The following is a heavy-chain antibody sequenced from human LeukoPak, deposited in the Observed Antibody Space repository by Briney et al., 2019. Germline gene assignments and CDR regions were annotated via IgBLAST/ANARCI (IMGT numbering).Heavy chain of an antibody. CDR2: MYTSGST. J-gene: IGHJ4*02. V-gene: IGHV4-61*02. CDR1: GDSISRDSYY. D-gene: IGHD2-8*01. Sequence: SQTLSLTCTVSGDSISRDSYYWTWIRQPAGKGLEWIGRMYTSGSTDYNPSLKSRVTISRDTSKNQFTLKLTSVTAADTAVYYCARVTIGYCPNAFCSTGFYFDYWGLGTRVTVSS. CDR3: ARVTIGYCPNAFCSTGFYFDY.